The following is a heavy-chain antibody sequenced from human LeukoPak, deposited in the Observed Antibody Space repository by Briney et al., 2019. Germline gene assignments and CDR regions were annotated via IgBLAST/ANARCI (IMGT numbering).Heavy chain of an antibody. CDR2: IGGSGATI. CDR1: GFTFSDYH. D-gene: IGHD2-2*01. CDR3: AREMGSSSYVLDV. J-gene: IGHJ3*01. Sequence: GGSLRLSCAASGFTFSDYHMSWIRQAPGKGLEWVSYIGGSGATIYYADSVKGRFTISRDNAKNTLLLQVNSLRAEDTGVYYCAREMGSSSYVLDVWGQGTMVTVSS. V-gene: IGHV3-11*04.